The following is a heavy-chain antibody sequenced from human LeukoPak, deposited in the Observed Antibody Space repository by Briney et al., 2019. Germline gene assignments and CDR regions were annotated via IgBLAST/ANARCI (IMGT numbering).Heavy chain of an antibody. CDR2: ISGTDGKT. V-gene: IGHV3-23*01. CDR1: GFTFSTYA. J-gene: IGHJ4*02. D-gene: IGHD6-19*01. Sequence: GGSLRLSCAASGFTFSTYAMTWVRQAPGKGLEWVSGISGTDGKTSYADSVKGRFTISRDNAKNTLYLQMNSLRAEDTAVYYCAKDTSTISVSGTCFDYWGQGTLVTVSS. CDR3: AKDTSTISVSGTCFDY.